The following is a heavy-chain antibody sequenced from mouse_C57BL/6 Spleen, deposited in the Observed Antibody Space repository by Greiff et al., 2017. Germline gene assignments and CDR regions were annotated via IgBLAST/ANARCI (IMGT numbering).Heavy chain of an antibody. J-gene: IGHJ3*01. CDR1: GYTFTTYP. V-gene: IGHV1-47*01. CDR2: FHPYNDDT. Sequence: VQLQQSGAELVKPGASVKMSCKASGYTFTTYPIEWMKQNHGKSLEWIGNFHPYNDDTKYNEKFKGKATLTVEKSSSTVYLELSRLTSDDSAVYYCAILHDGYYGWFAYWGQGTLVTVSA. CDR3: AILHDGYYGWFAY. D-gene: IGHD2-3*01.